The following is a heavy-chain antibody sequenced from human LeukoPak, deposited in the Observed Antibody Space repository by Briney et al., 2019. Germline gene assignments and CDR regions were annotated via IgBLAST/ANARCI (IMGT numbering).Heavy chain of an antibody. CDR3: AKESPHFDY. Sequence: GGSLRLSCVASGFTFSGYAMSWVRQAPGKGLEWVSVISGNSISTYYADSAKGRFTISRDNSKNTLYLQMNSLRAEDTAVYYCAKESPHFDYWGQGTLVTVSS. V-gene: IGHV3-23*01. CDR1: GFTFSGYA. J-gene: IGHJ4*02. CDR2: ISGNSIST.